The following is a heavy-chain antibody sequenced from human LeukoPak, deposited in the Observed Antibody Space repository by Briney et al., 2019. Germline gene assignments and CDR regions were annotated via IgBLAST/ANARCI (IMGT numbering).Heavy chain of an antibody. V-gene: IGHV1-46*01. CDR1: GGTFTRYY. D-gene: IGHD5-24*01. CDR3: ARAGGGDGYNYVY. CDR2: INPSGGTT. J-gene: IGHJ4*02. Sequence: ASVKVSCKASGGTFTRYYIHWVRQAPGQGLEWMGIINPSGGTTNYAQKFQGRVTMTRDTSTSTVYMELGSLRSEDTAVYYCARAGGGDGYNYVYWGQGTLVTVSS.